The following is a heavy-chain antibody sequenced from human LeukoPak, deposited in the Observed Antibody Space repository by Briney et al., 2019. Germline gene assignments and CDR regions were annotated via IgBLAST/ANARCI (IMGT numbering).Heavy chain of an antibody. CDR1: GGSISSYY. V-gene: IGHV4-59*01. CDR3: ARALGYCSSTSCYAGRYYYYGMDV. CDR2: IYYSGST. J-gene: IGHJ6*02. Sequence: SETLSLTCTVSGGSISSYYWSWIRQPPGKGLEWIGYIYYSGSTNYNPSLKSRVTISVDTSKNQFSLKLSSVTAADTAVYYCARALGYCSSTSCYAGRYYYYGMDVWGQGTTVTVSS. D-gene: IGHD2-2*01.